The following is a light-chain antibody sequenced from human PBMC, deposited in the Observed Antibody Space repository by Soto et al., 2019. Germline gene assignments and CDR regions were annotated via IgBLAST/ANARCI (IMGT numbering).Light chain of an antibody. CDR2: GIF. CDR3: QSYDNSLSGSEV. Sequence: QSVLTQQPSVSGAPGQRVTISCTGCSSNIGAGYDVHWYQQLPGAAPTLLIFGIFNRPSGVSERFSGSRSGASASLAIAGLQAEDEADYYCQSYDNSLSGSEVFGTGTKVTVL. J-gene: IGLJ1*01. V-gene: IGLV1-40*01. CDR1: SSNIGAGYD.